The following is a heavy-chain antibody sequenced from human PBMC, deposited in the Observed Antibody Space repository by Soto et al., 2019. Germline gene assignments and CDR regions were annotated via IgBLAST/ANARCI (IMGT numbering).Heavy chain of an antibody. CDR2: ISGSGGNT. CDR3: ANTLQQVVGHFYFDY. Sequence: EVQLLESGGGLVQPGGSLRLSCTVSGFTFSSYGMSWVRQAPGKGLEWVSLISGSGGNTYYADSVKGRFTISRDNSKNTLYLQMNSLRAEDTAVYYCANTLQQVVGHFYFDYWGQGTLVTVSS. J-gene: IGHJ4*02. D-gene: IGHD6-13*01. V-gene: IGHV3-23*01. CDR1: GFTFSSYG.